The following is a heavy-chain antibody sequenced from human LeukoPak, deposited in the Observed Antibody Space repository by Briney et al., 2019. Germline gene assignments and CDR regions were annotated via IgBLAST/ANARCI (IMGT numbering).Heavy chain of an antibody. V-gene: IGHV4-31*03. CDR2: IYYSGNT. Sequence: NPSETLSLTCTVSGGSISSDGYYWSWIRQHPGKGLEWIGYIYYSGNTYYNPSLKSRVTISVDTSKNQFSLKLSSVTAADTAVFYCAGANSGYYREDSYFDSWGQGTLVTVSS. CDR1: GGSISSDGYY. CDR3: AGANSGYYREDSYFDS. D-gene: IGHD5-12*01. J-gene: IGHJ4*02.